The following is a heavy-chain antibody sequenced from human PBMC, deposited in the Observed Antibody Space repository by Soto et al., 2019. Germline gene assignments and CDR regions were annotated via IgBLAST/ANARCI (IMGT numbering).Heavy chain of an antibody. CDR1: SGSIFTTNW. CDR2: IYHSGSP. D-gene: IGHD1-26*01. Sequence: QVQLQESGPGLVKPSGTLSLTCAASSGSIFTTNWWSWVRQSPGRGLQWIGDIYHSGSPKYNPSLKRRVSNSTAQSQARFFRNLTSVTTADPAVYYFARKPDVATATVGGCYVFDVWGQGTMVTVSS. CDR3: ARKPDVATATVGGCYVFDV. V-gene: IGHV4-4*02. J-gene: IGHJ3*01.